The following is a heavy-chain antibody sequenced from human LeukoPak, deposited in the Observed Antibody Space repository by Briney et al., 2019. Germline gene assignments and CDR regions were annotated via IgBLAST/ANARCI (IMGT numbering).Heavy chain of an antibody. J-gene: IGHJ6*02. CDR3: ARGHSTGWYSGYGMDV. CDR1: GYTFTTYA. CDR2: INADNGNT. D-gene: IGHD6-19*01. V-gene: IGHV1-3*01. Sequence: ASVKVSCKASGYTFTTYAIHWVCQAPGQRLEWMGWINADNGNTKYSQKFQGRVTVTRDTSASTAYMELSRLRSEDTAVYYCARGHSTGWYSGYGMDVWGQGTTIIVSS.